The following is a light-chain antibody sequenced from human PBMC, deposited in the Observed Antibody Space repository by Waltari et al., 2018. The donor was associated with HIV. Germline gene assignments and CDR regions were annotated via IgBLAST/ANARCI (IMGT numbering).Light chain of an antibody. CDR3: GTWDSSLSAGGV. V-gene: IGLV1-51*01. J-gene: IGLJ2*01. CDR1: ISTIVTNY. Sequence: SVFTQPPSLSAAPAQTVTISCSASISTIVTNYVSWSQQLPGTAPKLLIYDDNKGPSGIPDRFSGAKSGTAATLGIAGLQTGDEADYYCGTWDSSLSAGGVFGGGTKLTVL. CDR2: DDN.